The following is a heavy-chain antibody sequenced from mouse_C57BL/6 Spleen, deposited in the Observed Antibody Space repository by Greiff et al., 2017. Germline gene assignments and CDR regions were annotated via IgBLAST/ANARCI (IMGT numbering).Heavy chain of an antibody. V-gene: IGHV1-76*01. D-gene: IGHD2-13*01. CDR2: IYTGSGNT. Sequence: VQLKQSGAELVRPGASVKLSCKASGYTFTDYYINWVKQRPGQGLEWIARIYTGSGNTYYNEKFKGKATLTAEKSSSTAYMQLSSLKSEDSAVYFCARSGDSAYYFDYWGQGTTLTVSS. CDR3: ARSGDSAYYFDY. CDR1: GYTFTDYY. J-gene: IGHJ2*01.